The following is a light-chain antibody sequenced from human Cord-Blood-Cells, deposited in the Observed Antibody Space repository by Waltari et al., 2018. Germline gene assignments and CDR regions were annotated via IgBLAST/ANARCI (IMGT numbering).Light chain of an antibody. CDR3: CSYAGSYTLGV. V-gene: IGLV2-11*01. Sequence: QSALTQPRSVSGSTGQSVTISCNGTSSDVGGYNYVSWYQQHPRKAPKLMIYDVSKRPAGFPDRFSGSKACNTASLTISGLQAGDEADYYCCSYAGSYTLGVFGGGTKLTVL. J-gene: IGLJ2*01. CDR1: SSDVGGYNY. CDR2: DVS.